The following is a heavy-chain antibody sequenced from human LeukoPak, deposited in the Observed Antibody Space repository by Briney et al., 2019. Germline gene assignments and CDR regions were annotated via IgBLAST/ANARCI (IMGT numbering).Heavy chain of an antibody. CDR2: IYHSGST. J-gene: IGHJ4*02. CDR1: GYSISSGYY. CDR3: ARLEASYYYDSSGYPNIRYYFDY. D-gene: IGHD3-22*01. Sequence: KASETLSLTCTVSGYSISSGYYWGWIRQPPGKGLEWIGSIYHSGSTYYNPSLKSRVTTSVDTSKNQFSLKLSSVTAADTAVYYCARLEASYYYDSSGYPNIRYYFDYWGQGTLVTVSS. V-gene: IGHV4-38-2*02.